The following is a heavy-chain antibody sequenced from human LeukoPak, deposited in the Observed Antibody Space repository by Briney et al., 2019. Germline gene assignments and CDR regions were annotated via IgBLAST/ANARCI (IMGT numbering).Heavy chain of an antibody. J-gene: IGHJ4*02. Sequence: GGSLRLSCAASGFTFSSYAMSWVRQAPGKGLEWVSAISGSGGSTYYADSVKGRFTISRDNSKNTLYLQMNGLRAEDTAVYYCAISAYYYDTSGYYSVSYDYWGQGTLVTVSS. CDR2: ISGSGGST. CDR3: AISAYYYDTSGYYSVSYDY. V-gene: IGHV3-23*01. D-gene: IGHD3-22*01. CDR1: GFTFSSYA.